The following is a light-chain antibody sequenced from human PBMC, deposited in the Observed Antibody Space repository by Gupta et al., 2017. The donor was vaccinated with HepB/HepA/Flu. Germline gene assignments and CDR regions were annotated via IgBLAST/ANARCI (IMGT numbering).Light chain of an antibody. Sequence: AIRMTHSASSCSASTGDRVTSSCRANQGLTTHLSRYQQKPGKAPKLLIYAASTLQSGVPSRFSGSGSGTDFTLTISCLQSEDFATYYCQQYDSYPRTFGPGTKVDIK. CDR1: QGLTTH. CDR2: AAS. J-gene: IGKJ3*01. CDR3: QQYDSYPRT. V-gene: IGKV1-8*01.